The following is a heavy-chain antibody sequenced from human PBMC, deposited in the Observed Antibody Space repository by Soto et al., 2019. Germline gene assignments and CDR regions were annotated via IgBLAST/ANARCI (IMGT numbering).Heavy chain of an antibody. CDR3: ARGGYGSGIPAYSGWFDP. D-gene: IGHD3-10*01. CDR1: GYTFTSYG. J-gene: IGHJ5*02. Sequence: QVQLVQSGAEVKKPGASVKVSCEASGYTFTSYGISWVRQAPGQGLEWMGWIRAYNGNTNYAQKLQGRVTMTTDTSTSTAYMELRSMRSDDTAVYYCARGGYGSGIPAYSGWFDPWGQGTLVTVSS. V-gene: IGHV1-18*01. CDR2: IRAYNGNT.